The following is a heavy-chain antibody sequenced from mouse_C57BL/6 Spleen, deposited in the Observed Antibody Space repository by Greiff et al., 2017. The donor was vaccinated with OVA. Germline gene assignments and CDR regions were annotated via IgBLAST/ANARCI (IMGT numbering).Heavy chain of an antibody. CDR3: ARAYYGSSYNYYDY. CDR1: GYAFSSSW. D-gene: IGHD1-1*01. Sequence: VQLQQSGPELVKPGASVKISCKASGYAFSSSWMNWVKQRPGKGLEWIGRIYPGDGDPNYTGKFKGKATLTADTSSSTAYMQLSRLTSEDSAVYVCARAYYGSSYNYYDYWGQGTTLTFSS. V-gene: IGHV1-82*01. J-gene: IGHJ2*01. CDR2: IYPGDGDP.